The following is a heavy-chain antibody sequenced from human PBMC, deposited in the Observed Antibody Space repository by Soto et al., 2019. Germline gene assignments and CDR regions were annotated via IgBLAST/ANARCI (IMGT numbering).Heavy chain of an antibody. D-gene: IGHD3-22*01. CDR3: ARDLAGDSSGPSSYYYYGMDV. V-gene: IGHV1-46*01. CDR2: INPSGGST. J-gene: IGHJ6*02. Sequence: ASVKVSCNASGYTFTSYYMHWVRQAPGQGLEWMGIINPSGGSTSYAQKFQGRVTMTRDTSTSTVYMELSSLRSEDTAVYYCARDLAGDSSGPSSYYYYGMDVWGQGTTVTVSS. CDR1: GYTFTSYY.